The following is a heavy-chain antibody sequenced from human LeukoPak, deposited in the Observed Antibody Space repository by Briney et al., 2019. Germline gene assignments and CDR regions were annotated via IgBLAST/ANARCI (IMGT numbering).Heavy chain of an antibody. D-gene: IGHD3-3*01. J-gene: IGHJ4*02. CDR3: ARVWSGYYSEQ. CDR1: GFTFSSYE. Sequence: GGSLRLSCAASGFTFSSYEMNWVRQAPGKGLEWVSYISSSGSTIYYADSVKGRFTIPRDNAKNSLYLQMDSLRGEDTAVYYCARVWSGYYSEQWGQGTLVTVSS. CDR2: ISSSGSTI. V-gene: IGHV3-48*03.